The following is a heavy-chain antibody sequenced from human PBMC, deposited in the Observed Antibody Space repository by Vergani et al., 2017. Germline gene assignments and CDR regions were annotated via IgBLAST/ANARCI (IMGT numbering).Heavy chain of an antibody. Sequence: QVQLQESGPGLVKPSETLSLTCTVSNDSVSNSFYYWGWIRQTPGKGLEWIGSIYYSGSTYYNPSLESRVTMSVATSKSQFSLKLSSVTAADTAVYYCASGKYYSDSTSHFRGRYFDVWGRGTLVTVPS. CDR3: ASGKYYSDSTSHFRGRYFDV. CDR1: NDSVSNSFYY. D-gene: IGHD3-16*01. J-gene: IGHJ2*01. CDR2: IYYSGST. V-gene: IGHV4-39*01.